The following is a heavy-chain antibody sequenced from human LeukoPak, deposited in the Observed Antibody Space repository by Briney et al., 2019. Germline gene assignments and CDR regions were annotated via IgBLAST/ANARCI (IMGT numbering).Heavy chain of an antibody. J-gene: IGHJ6*03. D-gene: IGHD3-22*01. CDR1: GFTFSSYS. CDR2: ISSSSSYI. Sequence: GGSLSLSCAASGFTFSSYSMNWVRQAPGKGLEWVSSISSSSSYIYYADSVKGRFTISRDNAKNSLYLQMNSLRAEDTAGYYGAREATMMLYMDVWGKGTTVTVSS. V-gene: IGHV3-21*01. CDR3: AREATMMLYMDV.